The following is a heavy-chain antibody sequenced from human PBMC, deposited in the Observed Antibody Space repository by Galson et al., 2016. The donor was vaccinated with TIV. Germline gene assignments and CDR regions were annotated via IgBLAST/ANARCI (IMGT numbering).Heavy chain of an antibody. CDR3: ARTHDIALSPFDI. D-gene: IGHD5-12*01. J-gene: IGHJ3*02. CDR1: GFKFNTYW. V-gene: IGHV3-74*01. Sequence: SLRLSCAASGFKFNTYWMHWVRQAPGKGLVWVSRINSDGSTISYVDSVKGRLTISRDNAKDTLYLQMNSLRAEDTALYYCARTHDIALSPFDIWGQGTMVAVSS. CDR2: INSDGSTI.